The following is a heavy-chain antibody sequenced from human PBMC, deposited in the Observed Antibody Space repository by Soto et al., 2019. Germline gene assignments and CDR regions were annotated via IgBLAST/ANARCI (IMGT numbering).Heavy chain of an antibody. V-gene: IGHV1-2*04. J-gene: IGHJ3*01. CDR2: INPKSGGA. CDR1: GYTFTGYY. CDR3: ARDYYDGSASYGIEF. D-gene: IGHD3-16*01. Sequence: QVHLVQSGAEVKEPGASVKVSCKASGYTFTGYYIHWVRQAPGQGLEWMGWINPKSGGANIAQKFQGWVTMTRDTSISTTYMELSNLRSNDTAVYYCARDYYDGSASYGIEFWGQGTMVTVAS.